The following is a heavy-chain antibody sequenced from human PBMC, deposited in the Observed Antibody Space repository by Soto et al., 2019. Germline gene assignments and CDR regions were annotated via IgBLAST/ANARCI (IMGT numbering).Heavy chain of an antibody. J-gene: IGHJ4*02. V-gene: IGHV4-38-2*02. D-gene: IGHD3-10*01. CDR3: ARDRVRGVIMVDYFDY. CDR2: IYHSGST. CDR1: GYSISSGYY. Sequence: LSLTCAVSGYSISSGYYWGWIRQPPGKGLEWIGSIYHSGSTYYNPSLKSRVTISVDTSKNQFSLKLSSVTAADTAVYYCARDRVRGVIMVDYFDYWGQGTLVTVSS.